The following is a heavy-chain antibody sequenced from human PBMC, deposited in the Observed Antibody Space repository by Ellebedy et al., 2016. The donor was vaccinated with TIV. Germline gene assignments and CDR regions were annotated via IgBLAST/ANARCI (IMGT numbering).Heavy chain of an antibody. CDR1: GFTVSIYY. CDR2: LYSGGTT. CDR3: ARWSDDAYDI. V-gene: IGHV3-53*01. J-gene: IGHJ3*02. Sequence: GGSLRLXCAASGFTVSIYYMSWVRQAPGKGLEWVSILYSGGTTDYADSVKGRFTISRDNSKNTLYLQINSLRAEDTAIYYCARWSDDAYDIWGQGTMVTVSS.